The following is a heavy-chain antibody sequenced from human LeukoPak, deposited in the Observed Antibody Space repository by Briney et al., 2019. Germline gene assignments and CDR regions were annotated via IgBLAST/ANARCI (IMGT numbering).Heavy chain of an antibody. CDR3: ARGGQQYSSYWFDY. CDR1: GYTFTGYY. D-gene: IGHD6-6*01. J-gene: IGHJ5*01. V-gene: IGHV1-2*02. CDR2: INPNSGGT. Sequence: GASVKVSCKASGYTFTGYYIHWVRQAPGQGLEWMGWINPNSGGTNYAQMFQGTVTMTRDTSISTAYMELSRLRSDDTAVYYCARGGQQYSSYWFDYWGQGTLVTVSS.